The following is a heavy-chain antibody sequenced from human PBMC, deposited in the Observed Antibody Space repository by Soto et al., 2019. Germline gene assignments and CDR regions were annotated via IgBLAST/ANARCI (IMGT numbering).Heavy chain of an antibody. Sequence: SVKVSCKASGGTFSSYAISWARQAPGQGLEWMGGIIPIFGTANYAQKFQGRVTITADESTSTAYMELSSLRSEDTAVYYCARDSLTTVVTGNCYGMDVWGQGTTVTVSS. CDR2: IIPIFGTA. CDR3: ARDSLTTVVTGNCYGMDV. CDR1: GGTFSSYA. V-gene: IGHV1-69*13. D-gene: IGHD4-17*01. J-gene: IGHJ6*02.